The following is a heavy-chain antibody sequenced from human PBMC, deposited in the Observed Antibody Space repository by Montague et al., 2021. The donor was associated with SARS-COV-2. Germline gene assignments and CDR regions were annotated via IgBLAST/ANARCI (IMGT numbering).Heavy chain of an antibody. V-gene: IGHV3-30*04. J-gene: IGHJ3*02. Sequence: SLRLSCAASGFTFSSYAMHRVRQAPGKGLEWAAVISYDGSNKYYADSVKGRFTISRDNSKNTLYLQMNSLRAEDTAVYYCAKESVWGAFDIWGQGTMVTVSS. CDR2: ISYDGSNK. CDR3: AKESVWGAFDI. CDR1: GFTFSSYA. D-gene: IGHD3-16*01.